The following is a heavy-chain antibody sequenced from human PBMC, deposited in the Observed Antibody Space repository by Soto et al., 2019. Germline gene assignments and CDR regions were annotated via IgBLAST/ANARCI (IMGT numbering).Heavy chain of an antibody. Sequence: ASVKVSCKASGYTFTSYYIHWARQAPGQGLEWVGIINPSAGSTSYAQNFQGRVTMTRDTSTSTVYMELSSLRSEDTAVYYCARDFRGSYLFVGAFDIWGQGTMVTVSS. CDR2: INPSAGST. CDR1: GYTFTSYY. V-gene: IGHV1-46*01. D-gene: IGHD1-26*01. CDR3: ARDFRGSYLFVGAFDI. J-gene: IGHJ3*02.